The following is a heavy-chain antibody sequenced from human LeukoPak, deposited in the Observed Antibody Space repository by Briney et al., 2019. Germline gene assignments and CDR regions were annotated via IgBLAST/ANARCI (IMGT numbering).Heavy chain of an antibody. Sequence: GGSLRLSCAASGFSSYGMHWVRQAPGKGLEWVAFIRYDGSNKFYADSVKGRFTISRDNSKNTLYLQMNSLRAEDTAVYYCAKSDYDSSGYYYFECRGQGTLVTVSS. CDR1: GFSSYG. J-gene: IGHJ4*02. V-gene: IGHV3-30*02. CDR2: IRYDGSNK. D-gene: IGHD3-22*01. CDR3: AKSDYDSSGYYYFEC.